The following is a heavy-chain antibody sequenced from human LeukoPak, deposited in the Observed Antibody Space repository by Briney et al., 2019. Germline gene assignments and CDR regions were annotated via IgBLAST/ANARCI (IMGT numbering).Heavy chain of an antibody. CDR1: GGSISGYY. V-gene: IGHV4-59*01. Sequence: SETLSLTCTVSGGSISGYYWSWIRQPPGKGLEWIGYIYYSGSTNYNPSLKSRVTISVDTSKNQFSLKLSSVTAADTAVYYCARGRGYSYGYPSVFDYWGQGTLVTVSS. J-gene: IGHJ4*02. D-gene: IGHD5-18*01. CDR2: IYYSGST. CDR3: ARGRGYSYGYPSVFDY.